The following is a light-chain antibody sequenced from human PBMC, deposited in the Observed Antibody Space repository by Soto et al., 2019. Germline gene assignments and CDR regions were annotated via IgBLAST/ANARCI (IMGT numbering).Light chain of an antibody. Sequence: QLVLTQSSSASASLGSSVKLNCTLNLGHSSHIIAWHQQQPGKAPLYLMNVEGGGNYNKGSGVPDRFSGSSSVADRYLTISTLQSEDEAYYYCETWDSNTGVFGEGTQLTVL. CDR3: ETWDSNTGV. V-gene: IGLV4-60*03. J-gene: IGLJ3*02. CDR2: VEGGGNY. CDR1: LGHSSHI.